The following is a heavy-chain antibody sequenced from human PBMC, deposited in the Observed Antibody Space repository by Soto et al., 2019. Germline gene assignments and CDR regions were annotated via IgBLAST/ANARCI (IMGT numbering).Heavy chain of an antibody. CDR1: GYTFNFYS. Sequence: SVKVSCKASGYTFNFYSINWVRQAPGQGPEWMGGIIPIFGTANYAQKFQGRVTITADESTSTAYMELSSLRSEDTAVYYCARDPPPYGDYPFDYWGQGTLVTVSS. CDR3: ARDPPPYGDYPFDY. D-gene: IGHD4-17*01. V-gene: IGHV1-69*13. J-gene: IGHJ4*02. CDR2: IIPIFGTA.